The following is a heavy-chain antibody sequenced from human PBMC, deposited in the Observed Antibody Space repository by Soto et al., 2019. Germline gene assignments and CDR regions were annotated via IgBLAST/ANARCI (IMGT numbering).Heavy chain of an antibody. V-gene: IGHV1-3*01. CDR1: GNTFRSYA. Sequence: VQLVQSGTEVKKPGASVKVSCKASGNTFRSYAFSWVRQAPGQGFEWMGWINAGKGNTKYSQKFQDRVTITRDTSASVAYMELSSLASEDTAVYYCARSEVIPEGCDYWGQGTLVTVSS. CDR3: ARSEVIPEGCDY. D-gene: IGHD3-16*02. CDR2: INAGKGNT. J-gene: IGHJ4*02.